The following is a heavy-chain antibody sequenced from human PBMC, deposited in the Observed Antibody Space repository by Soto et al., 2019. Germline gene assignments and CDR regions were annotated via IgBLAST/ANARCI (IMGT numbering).Heavy chain of an antibody. Sequence: GGSLRLSCAASGFTFSNYGMHWVRQAPGKGLEWVALISYDGSNNYHADSVKGRFSISRDNSKSTLYLQMNSLRGEDTAVYYCAKDWGGLDADHYYGMDVWGQGTTVTVSS. CDR1: GFTFSNYG. J-gene: IGHJ6*02. D-gene: IGHD3-10*01. CDR2: ISYDGSNN. V-gene: IGHV3-30*18. CDR3: AKDWGGLDADHYYGMDV.